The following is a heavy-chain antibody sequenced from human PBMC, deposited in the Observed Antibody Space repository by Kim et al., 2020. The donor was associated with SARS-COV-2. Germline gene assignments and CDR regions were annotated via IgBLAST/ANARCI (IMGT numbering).Heavy chain of an antibody. Sequence: GGSLRLSCAASGFSVSTYGMHWVRQAPGKGLEWVAVIWYDGSSKYYGDSVKGRFTISRDNSKNTLYVQMNSLRVEDTAVYYCARDRLSGNSYGTNNGLDVWGQGTTVTVSS. CDR3: ARDRLSGNSYGTNNGLDV. J-gene: IGHJ6*02. CDR2: IWYDGSSK. D-gene: IGHD5-18*01. V-gene: IGHV3-33*08. CDR1: GFSVSTYG.